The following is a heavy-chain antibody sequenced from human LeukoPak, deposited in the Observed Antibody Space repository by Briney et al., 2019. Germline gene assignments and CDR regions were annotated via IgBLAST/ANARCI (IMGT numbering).Heavy chain of an antibody. Sequence: GGSLRLSCAASGFTFSSYVMHWVRQAPGKGLEWVAVIWYDGSNKYYADSVKGRFTISRDNSKNTLYLQMNSLRAEDTAVYYCARSSYCSSTSCRIYYYGMDVWGQGTTVTVSS. V-gene: IGHV3-33*08. CDR3: ARSSYCSSTSCRIYYYGMDV. CDR2: IWYDGSNK. J-gene: IGHJ6*02. CDR1: GFTFSSYV. D-gene: IGHD2-2*01.